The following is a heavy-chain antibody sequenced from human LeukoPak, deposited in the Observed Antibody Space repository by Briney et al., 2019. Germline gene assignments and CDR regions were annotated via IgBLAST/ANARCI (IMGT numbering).Heavy chain of an antibody. Sequence: GASVKVSCKASGYTFTSYGISWVRQAPGQGLEWMGWISAYNGNTNYAQKLQGRVTMTTDTSTSTAYMELRSLRSEDTAVYYCARGVVVSDLRYYYYYMDVWGKGTTVTISS. CDR3: ARGVVVSDLRYYYYYMDV. D-gene: IGHD3-22*01. V-gene: IGHV1-18*01. CDR2: ISAYNGNT. J-gene: IGHJ6*03. CDR1: GYTFTSYG.